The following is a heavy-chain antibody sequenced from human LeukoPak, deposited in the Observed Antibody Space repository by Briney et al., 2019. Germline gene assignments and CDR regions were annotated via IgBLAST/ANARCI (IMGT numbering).Heavy chain of an antibody. CDR3: ARASWGWYMDV. D-gene: IGHD7-27*01. CDR2: IYYSGSA. V-gene: IGHV4-59*01. Sequence: SETLSLTCTVSGGSISSYYWSWIRQPPGKGLEWIGYIYYSGSANYNPSLKSRVTISVGTSKNQFSLKLSSVTAADTAVYYCARASWGWYMDVWGKGTTVTVSS. CDR1: GGSISSYY. J-gene: IGHJ6*03.